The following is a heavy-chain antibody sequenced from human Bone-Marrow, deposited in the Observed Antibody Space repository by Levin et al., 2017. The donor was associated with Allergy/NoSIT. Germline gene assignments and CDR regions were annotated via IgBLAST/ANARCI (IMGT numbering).Heavy chain of an antibody. D-gene: IGHD3-10*01. CDR1: GFAFSDYA. Sequence: GESLKISCAASGFAFSDYAMNWVRQSPGKGLEWVALISSDENNIYYEESVNGRFTISRDNSKNTLSLEMNNLRPEDTAIYYCARDMFRLNSGSPRGMPLDYWGQGTFVTVSS. V-gene: IGHV3-30*04. CDR2: ISSDENNI. J-gene: IGHJ4*02. CDR3: ARDMFRLNSGSPRGMPLDY.